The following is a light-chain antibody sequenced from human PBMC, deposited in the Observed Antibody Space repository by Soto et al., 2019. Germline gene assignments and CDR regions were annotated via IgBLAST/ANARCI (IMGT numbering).Light chain of an antibody. CDR2: DVS. CDR1: SNDVGGYNY. J-gene: IGLJ1*01. V-gene: IGLV2-14*01. CDR3: SSYTSSSTIEV. Sequence: QSALTQPASGSGSPGQSITISCTGTSNDVGGYNYVSWYQQHPGKAPKLMIYDVSNRPSGVSNRFSGSKSGNTASLTISGLQADDEADYYCSSYTSSSTIEVFRTGTKLTVL.